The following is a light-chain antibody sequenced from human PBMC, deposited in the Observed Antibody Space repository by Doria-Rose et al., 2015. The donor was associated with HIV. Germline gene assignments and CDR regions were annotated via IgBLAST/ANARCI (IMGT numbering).Light chain of an antibody. J-gene: IGKJ1*01. CDR3: HQYGTSWT. V-gene: IGKV3-20*01. CDR2: DGS. CDR1: QSFSSTY. Sequence: TQSPGTLSLSPGERATLSCRASQSFSSTYLAWYQQKPGQAPSLLIYDGSTRATGIPDRFSASGSGTDFTLTINRLEPEDFALYYCHQYGTSWTFVQGTKVE.